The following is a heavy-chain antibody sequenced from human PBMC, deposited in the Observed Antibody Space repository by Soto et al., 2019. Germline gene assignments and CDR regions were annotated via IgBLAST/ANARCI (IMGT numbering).Heavy chain of an antibody. CDR3: AKDIGIAAAGSLHDY. D-gene: IGHD6-13*01. Sequence: GGSLRLSCAASGFTFDDYAMHWVRQAPGKGLEWVSGISWNSGSIGYADSVKGRSTISRDNAKNSLYLQMNSLRAEDTALYYCAKDIGIAAAGSLHDYGGQGTLVTASS. J-gene: IGHJ4*02. V-gene: IGHV3-9*01. CDR2: ISWNSGSI. CDR1: GFTFDDYA.